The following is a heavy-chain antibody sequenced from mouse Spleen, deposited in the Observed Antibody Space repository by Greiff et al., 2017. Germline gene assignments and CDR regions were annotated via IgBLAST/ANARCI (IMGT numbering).Heavy chain of an antibody. D-gene: IGHD1-1*01. CDR2: IDPSDSYT. CDR1: GYTFTSYW. Sequence: VQLQQPGAELVKPGASVKLSCKASGYTFTSYWMQWVKQRPGQGLEWIGEIDPSDSYTNYNQKFKGKATLTVDTSSSTAYMQLSSLTSEDSAVYYCASRGYYYDGSYWGQGTLVTVS. J-gene: IGHJ3*01. V-gene: IGHV1-50*01. CDR3: ASRGYYYDGSY.